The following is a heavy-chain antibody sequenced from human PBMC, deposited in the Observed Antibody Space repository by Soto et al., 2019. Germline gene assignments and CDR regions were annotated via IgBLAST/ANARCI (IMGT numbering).Heavy chain of an antibody. CDR2: MNPDSGNT. V-gene: IGHV1-8*01. Sequence: GASVKVSCKASGYTFTNYDINWVRQAAGQGLEWMGWMNPDSGNTGYTQKFQGRVTMTRSTSMTTAYMELSGLRSEDTAVYYCARATSDTTLVDFYYYGMDVWGQGTKVTVSS. J-gene: IGHJ6*02. CDR1: GYTFTNYD. CDR3: ARATSDTTLVDFYYYGMDV. D-gene: IGHD5-18*01.